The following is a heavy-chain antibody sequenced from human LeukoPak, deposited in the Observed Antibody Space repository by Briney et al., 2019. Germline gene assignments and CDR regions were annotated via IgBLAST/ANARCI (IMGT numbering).Heavy chain of an antibody. CDR3: ARDRHTNNHDGSGYPPY. Sequence: GGSLRLSCTVSGFTVSSNSMSWVRQAPGKGLEWVSFIYSGTTHYSDSVKGRFTISRDNSKNTLYLQMNSLRAEDTAVYYCARDRHTNNHDGSGYPPYCGQGTLATVHS. D-gene: IGHD3-22*01. CDR1: GFTVSSNS. CDR2: IYSGTT. J-gene: IGHJ4*02. V-gene: IGHV3-53*01.